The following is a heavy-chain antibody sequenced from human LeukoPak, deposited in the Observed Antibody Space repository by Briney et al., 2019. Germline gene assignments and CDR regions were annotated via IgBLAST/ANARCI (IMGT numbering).Heavy chain of an antibody. V-gene: IGHV1-69*05. J-gene: IGHJ4*02. D-gene: IGHD2-15*01. CDR1: GGTFSSYA. CDR3: ARGYCSGGSCSEGGPFDY. Sequence: SVKVSCKASGGTFSSYAISWVRQAPGQGLEWMGGIIPIFGTANYAQKFQGRVTITTDESTSTAYMELSSLRSEDTAVYYCARGYCSGGSCSEGGPFDYWGQGTLVTVSS. CDR2: IIPIFGTA.